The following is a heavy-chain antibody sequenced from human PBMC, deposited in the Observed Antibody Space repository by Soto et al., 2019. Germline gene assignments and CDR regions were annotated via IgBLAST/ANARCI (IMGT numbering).Heavy chain of an antibody. Sequence: GGSLRLSCAASGFTFSSYGMHWVRQAPGKGLEWVAVIWYDGSNKYYADSVKGRFTISRDNSKNTLYLQMNSLRAEDTAVYDCARDFSGDYYFDYWGQGTLVTVSS. D-gene: IGHD7-27*01. V-gene: IGHV3-33*01. CDR3: ARDFSGDYYFDY. CDR1: GFTFSSYG. J-gene: IGHJ4*02. CDR2: IWYDGSNK.